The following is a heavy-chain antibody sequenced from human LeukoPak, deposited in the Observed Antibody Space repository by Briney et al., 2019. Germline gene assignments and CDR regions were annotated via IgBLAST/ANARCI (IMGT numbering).Heavy chain of an antibody. CDR1: GYTFTGYY. CDR2: INPNSGGT. CDR3: ARGPRYGSRSYYNNFYYYYYYMDV. V-gene: IGHV1-2*02. J-gene: IGHJ6*03. D-gene: IGHD3-10*01. Sequence: ASVKVSCKASGYTFTGYYMHWVRQAPGQGLEWMGWINPNSGGTNYAQKFQGRVTMTRDTSISTAYMELSRLRSDDTAVYYCARGPRYGSRSYYNNFYYYYYYMDVWGKGTTVTISS.